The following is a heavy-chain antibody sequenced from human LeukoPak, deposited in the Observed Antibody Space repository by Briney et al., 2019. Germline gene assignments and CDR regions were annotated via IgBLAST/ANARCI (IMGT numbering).Heavy chain of an antibody. Sequence: PSETLSLTCTVSGGSISSGSYYWSWIRQPAGKGLEWIGRIYTSGSTNYNPSLKSRVTISVDTSKNQFSLKLSSVTAADTAVYYCARDSYCSSTSCPSDWGQGTLVTVSS. CDR1: GGSISSGSYY. CDR2: IYTSGST. J-gene: IGHJ4*02. D-gene: IGHD2-2*01. CDR3: ARDSYCSSTSCPSD. V-gene: IGHV4-61*02.